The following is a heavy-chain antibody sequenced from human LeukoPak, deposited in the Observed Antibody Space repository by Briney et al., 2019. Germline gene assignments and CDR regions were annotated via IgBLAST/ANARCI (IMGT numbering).Heavy chain of an antibody. CDR3: AREGLSANSKYYFDY. Sequence: ASVKVSCKASGYTFTSYGISWVRQAPGQGLEWMGIINPSGGSTSYAQKFQGRVTMTRDTSTSTVYMELSSLRSEDTAVYYCAREGLSANSKYYFDYWGQGTLVTVSS. V-gene: IGHV1-46*01. CDR2: INPSGGST. J-gene: IGHJ4*02. CDR1: GYTFTSYG. D-gene: IGHD4/OR15-4a*01.